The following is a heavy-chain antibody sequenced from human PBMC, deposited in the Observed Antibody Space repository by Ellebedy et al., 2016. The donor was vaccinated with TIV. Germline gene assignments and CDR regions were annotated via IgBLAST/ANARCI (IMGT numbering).Heavy chain of an antibody. CDR1: GFTFSSYA. CDR3: AKVPPSAVAGLYFDY. D-gene: IGHD6-19*01. V-gene: IGHV3-23*01. J-gene: IGHJ4*02. Sequence: GESLKISXAASGFTFSSYAMSWVRQAPGKGLEWVSAISGSGGSTYYADSVKGRFTISRDNSKNTLYLQMNSLRAEDTAVYYCAKVPPSAVAGLYFDYWGQGTLVTVSS. CDR2: ISGSGGST.